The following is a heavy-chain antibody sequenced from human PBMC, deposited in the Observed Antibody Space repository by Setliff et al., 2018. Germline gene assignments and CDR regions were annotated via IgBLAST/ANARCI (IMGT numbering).Heavy chain of an antibody. V-gene: IGHV1-18*01. CDR2: NSA. D-gene: IGHD3-3*01. Sequence: GASVKVSCKTSGYTFTNYGINWVRQAPGQGLEWMGWNSAYAQKFQGRVTMTTDTPTSTAYMELRSLRTDDTAVYYCATRTPVTFSGVVTTVWGQGSLVTVAS. CDR1: GYTFTNYG. CDR3: ATRTPVTFSGVVTTV. J-gene: IGHJ4*02.